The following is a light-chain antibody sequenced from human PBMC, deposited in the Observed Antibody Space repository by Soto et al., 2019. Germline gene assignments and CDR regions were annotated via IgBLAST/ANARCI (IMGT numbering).Light chain of an antibody. CDR3: QQYYSYPLT. CDR1: QNVSSW. Sequence: DILMTQSPSTLSASVGDRVTITCRASQNVSSWLAWYQQSPGKAPKLLIYRASILQRGVPSRFSGSGSGTDFTLTISCLQSEDFATYYCQQYYSYPLTFGGGTKVDIK. CDR2: RAS. V-gene: IGKV1-5*03. J-gene: IGKJ4*01.